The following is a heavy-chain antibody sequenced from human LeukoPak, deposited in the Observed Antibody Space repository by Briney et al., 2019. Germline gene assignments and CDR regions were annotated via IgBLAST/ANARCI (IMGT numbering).Heavy chain of an antibody. CDR2: ISYDGSNR. Sequence: GRSPRLSCAASGFTFSSYGMHWVRQAPGKGLERVAVISYDGSNRYYADSVKGRFTISRDNSKNTLYLQMNSLRAEDTAVYYCAKDPKSLTVATRGPLDYWGQGTLVTVSS. D-gene: IGHD6-19*01. CDR3: AKDPKSLTVATRGPLDY. V-gene: IGHV3-30*18. J-gene: IGHJ4*02. CDR1: GFTFSSYG.